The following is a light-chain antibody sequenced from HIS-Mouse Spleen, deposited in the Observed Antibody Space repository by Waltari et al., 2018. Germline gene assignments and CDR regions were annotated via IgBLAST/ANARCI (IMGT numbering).Light chain of an antibody. CDR1: QSVSSSY. J-gene: IGKJ1*01. Sequence: EIVLTQSPGTLSLSPGDRATLSCRASQSVSSSYLAWYQQKPGQAPRLLIYGASSRATGIPDRFSGSGSGTDFTITISRLEPEDFAVYYCQQYGSSPPWTFGQGTKVEIK. CDR3: QQYGSSPPWT. V-gene: IGKV3-20*01. CDR2: GAS.